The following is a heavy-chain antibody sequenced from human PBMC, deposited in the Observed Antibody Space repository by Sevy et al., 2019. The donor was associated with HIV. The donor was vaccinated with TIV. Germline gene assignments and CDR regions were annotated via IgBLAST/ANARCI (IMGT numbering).Heavy chain of an antibody. V-gene: IGHV1-18*01. CDR2: SSPHNGDT. Sequence: ASVKVSCKTSGYTFTSYRITWVRQAPGKGLEWLGWSSPHNGDTNYAQRVQGRVTMITDTWTTTAYLELRSLTSDDAAEYDCARSYCSGGSCYSLAYWGQGTLVTVSS. CDR3: ARSYCSGGSCYSLAY. D-gene: IGHD2-15*01. CDR1: GYTFTSYR. J-gene: IGHJ4*02.